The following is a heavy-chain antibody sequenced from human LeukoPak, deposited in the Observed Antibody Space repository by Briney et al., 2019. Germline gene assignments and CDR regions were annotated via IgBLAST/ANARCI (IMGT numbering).Heavy chain of an antibody. Sequence: KPSETLSLTCTVSGGSITSYYWSWIRQSAGKGPEWIGRIYSSGSTNYNPSLKSRITISRDTSKNEVSLNMRSVTAADTAMYYCAREETDWSSLGYYYHYMDVWGKGTTVTISS. CDR2: IYSSGST. V-gene: IGHV4-4*07. J-gene: IGHJ6*03. D-gene: IGHD3-9*01. CDR1: GGSITSYY. CDR3: AREETDWSSLGYYYHYMDV.